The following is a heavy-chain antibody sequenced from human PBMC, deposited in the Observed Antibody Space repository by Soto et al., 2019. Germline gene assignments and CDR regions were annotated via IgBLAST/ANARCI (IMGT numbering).Heavy chain of an antibody. CDR2: IYWNDEN. Sequence: VSGPTLVNPTQTLTLTCTFSGFSLSTSGVGVGWIRQPPGKALEWLALIYWNDENRYSPSLKSRLTITKDTSKNQVVLTMTNMDPVDTATYYCAHSLSKFNLLSYFDYWGQGALVTVSS. D-gene: IGHD2-2*01. V-gene: IGHV2-5*01. CDR3: AHSLSKFNLLSYFDY. CDR1: GFSLSTSGVG. J-gene: IGHJ4*02.